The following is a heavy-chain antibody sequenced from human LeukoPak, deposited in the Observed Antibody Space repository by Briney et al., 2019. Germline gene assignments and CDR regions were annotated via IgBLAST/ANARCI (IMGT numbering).Heavy chain of an antibody. CDR1: GYTFTSYA. CDR2: INTGNGNT. J-gene: IGHJ6*02. Sequence: ASVTVSCKASGYTFTSYAMHWVRQAPGQRLGWMGWINTGNGNTKYSQKFQGRVTITRDTSASTAYMELSSLRSEDTAVYYCARVGVAGTFYYGMDVWGQGTTVTVSS. V-gene: IGHV1-3*04. D-gene: IGHD6-19*01. CDR3: ARVGVAGTFYYGMDV.